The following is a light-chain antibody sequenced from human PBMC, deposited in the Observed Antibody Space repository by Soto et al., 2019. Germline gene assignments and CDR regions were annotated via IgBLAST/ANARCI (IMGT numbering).Light chain of an antibody. CDR1: QSVSSSY. CDR2: GAS. J-gene: IGKJ1*01. Sequence: EIVLTQSPCTLSLSPGERATLSCRASQSVSSSYLAWYQQKPGQAPRLLIYGASSRATGIPDRFSGSGSGTDFTLTIRRLEPEDFAVYYCQQYGSSGTFGQGTKVDIK. V-gene: IGKV3-20*01. CDR3: QQYGSSGT.